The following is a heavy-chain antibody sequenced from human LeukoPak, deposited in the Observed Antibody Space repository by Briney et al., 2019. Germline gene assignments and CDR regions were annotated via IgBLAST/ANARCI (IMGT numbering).Heavy chain of an antibody. D-gene: IGHD3-3*01. J-gene: IGHJ4*02. CDR1: GFTFSSYS. CDR2: ISSSSSYI. CDR3: AKGGGRITIFGVVRRGPLDY. Sequence: GGSLRLSCAASGFTFSSYSMNWVRQAPGKGLEWVSSISSSSSYIYYADSVKGRFTISRDNAKNSLYLQMNSLRAEDTAVYYCAKGGGRITIFGVVRRGPLDYWGQGTLVTVSS. V-gene: IGHV3-21*04.